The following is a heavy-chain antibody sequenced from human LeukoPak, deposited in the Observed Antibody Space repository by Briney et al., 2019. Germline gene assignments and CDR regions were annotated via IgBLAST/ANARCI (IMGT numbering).Heavy chain of an antibody. V-gene: IGHV3-23*01. CDR1: GFTFSNNV. CDR3: AKPPGLVGVGDY. J-gene: IGHJ4*02. Sequence: QAGGSLRLSCEASGFTFSNNVMTWVRQVPGKGLEWVSYISANGDVTYYADSVKGRFTISRDNSNNTLYLQMNSLRAEDAAVYSCAKPPGLVGVGDYWGQGTLVTVSS. CDR2: ISANGDVT. D-gene: IGHD1-26*01.